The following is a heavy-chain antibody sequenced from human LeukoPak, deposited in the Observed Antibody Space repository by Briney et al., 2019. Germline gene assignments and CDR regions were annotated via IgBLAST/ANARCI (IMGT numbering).Heavy chain of an antibody. V-gene: IGHV3-48*01. CDR3: ARDWTSGYAGY. J-gene: IGHJ4*02. Sequence: GGSLRLSCAASGFTFSSYSMNWVRQAPGKGLEWVSYISSSSSTIYYADSVKGRFTISRDNAKNSLYLQMNSLRAEDTAVYYCARDWTSGYAGYWGQGTLVTVSS. CDR2: ISSSSSTI. D-gene: IGHD5-12*01. CDR1: GFTFSSYS.